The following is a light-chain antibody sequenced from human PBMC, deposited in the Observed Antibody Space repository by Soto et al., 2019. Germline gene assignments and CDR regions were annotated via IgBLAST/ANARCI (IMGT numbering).Light chain of an antibody. J-gene: IGLJ1*01. CDR3: SSYTSRSTLV. V-gene: IGLV2-14*01. CDR1: SSDVGGYNY. CDR2: EVI. Sequence: QSSLTQPAAVSGSPGQSITISCTGTSSDVGGYNYVAWYQQHPGKAPKLIICEVINRPSGVSNRFSGSKSGNTASLTISGLQAEDAADYYCSSYTSRSTLVFGTGTKVTV.